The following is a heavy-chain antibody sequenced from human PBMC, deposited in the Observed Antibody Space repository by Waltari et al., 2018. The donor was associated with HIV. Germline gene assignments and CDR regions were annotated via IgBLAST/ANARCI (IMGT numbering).Heavy chain of an antibody. V-gene: IGHV5-51*01. CDR1: GYTFSNYW. CDR2: IYPSDGDS. J-gene: IGHJ5*02. CDR3: ARHSLGRSWFDP. Sequence: EVQLVQSGAEVKKPGESLTISCKASGYTFSNYWIAWVRQTPGKGLEWMGGIYPSDGDSRHSPSCKGHVTLSVDKSINTAYLQWTSLNASDSAIYYCARHSLGRSWFDPWGQGTLVSVSS.